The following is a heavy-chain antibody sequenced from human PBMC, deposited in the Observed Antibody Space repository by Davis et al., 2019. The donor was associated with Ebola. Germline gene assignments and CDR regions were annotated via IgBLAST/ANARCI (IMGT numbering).Heavy chain of an antibody. J-gene: IGHJ6*04. V-gene: IGHV4-31*03. CDR2: IYYSGST. CDR1: GGSISSGGYY. Sequence: MPSETLSLTCTVSGGSISSGGYYWSWIRQHPGKGLEWIGYIYYSGSTYDNPSLKSRVTISVDTSKNQFSLKLSSVTAADTAVYYCARHGHYGMDVWGKGTTVTVSS. CDR3: ARHGHYGMDV.